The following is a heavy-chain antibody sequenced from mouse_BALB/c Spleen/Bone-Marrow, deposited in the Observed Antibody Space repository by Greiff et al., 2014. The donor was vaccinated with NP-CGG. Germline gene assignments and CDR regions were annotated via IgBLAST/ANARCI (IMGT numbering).Heavy chain of an antibody. CDR1: GFTFSSYT. J-gene: IGHJ4*01. CDR2: ITSVGVYT. Sequence: GKSLKLSCAASGFTFSSYTMSWVRQTPEKRLEWVATITSVGVYTYYPDSVKGRFTISRDNAKNTLYLQMSSLKSEDTAMYYCTRDLYDGYSYYAMDYWGQGTSVTVSS. D-gene: IGHD2-3*01. CDR3: TRDLYDGYSYYAMDY. V-gene: IGHV5-6-4*01.